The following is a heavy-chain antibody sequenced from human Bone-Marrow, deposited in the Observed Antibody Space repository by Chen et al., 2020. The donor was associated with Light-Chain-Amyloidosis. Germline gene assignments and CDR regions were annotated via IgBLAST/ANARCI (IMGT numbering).Heavy chain of an antibody. D-gene: IGHD1-26*01. Sequence: EVQLVESGGDLVQPGGSLSLSCAASGFTFSDHHLDWVRQAPGKGLEWVGRSRNEGKSYTTEYAASVEGRFTISRDDLKNSLYLQMNSLKAEDTAVYYCALTGATRAYWGQGTLVTVSS. J-gene: IGHJ4*02. CDR3: ALTGATRAY. V-gene: IGHV3-72*01. CDR1: GFTFSDHH. CDR2: SRNEGKSYTT.